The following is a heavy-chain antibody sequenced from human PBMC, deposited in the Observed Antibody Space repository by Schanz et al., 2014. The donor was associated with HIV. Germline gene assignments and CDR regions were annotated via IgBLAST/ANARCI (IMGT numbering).Heavy chain of an antibody. Sequence: VQLVESGGGVVQPGRSLRLSCAASGFTFSIYSMNWVRQAPGKGLEWVSSISSDSSYISYADSMKGRFTISRDNARNSLYLQIRSLRAEDTAVYYCARGGLGVVAEGNAFDLWGQGTLVTVSS. CDR3: ARGGLGVVAEGNAFDL. CDR1: GFTFSIYS. D-gene: IGHD2-15*01. V-gene: IGHV3-21*02. J-gene: IGHJ3*01. CDR2: ISSDSSYI.